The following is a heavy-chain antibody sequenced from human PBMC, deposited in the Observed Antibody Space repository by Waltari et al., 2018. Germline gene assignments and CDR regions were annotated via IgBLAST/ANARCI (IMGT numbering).Heavy chain of an antibody. J-gene: IGHJ4*02. CDR3: ATLAYCSTTSCSLFDY. CDR1: GYTFTGYY. CDR2: VDPEDGET. D-gene: IGHD2-2*01. V-gene: IGHV1-69-2*01. Sequence: VQLVQSGAEVKKPGASVKVSCKASGYTFTGYYMHWVRQAPGKGLEWMGLVDPEDGETMYAEKFQGRVTMTADTSTDTAYMELSSLRSEDTAVYYCATLAYCSTTSCSLFDYWGQGTLVTVSS.